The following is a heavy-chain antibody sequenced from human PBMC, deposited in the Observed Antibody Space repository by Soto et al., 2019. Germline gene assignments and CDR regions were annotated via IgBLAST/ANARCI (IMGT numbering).Heavy chain of an antibody. J-gene: IGHJ6*02. CDR1: GFTFSNAW. V-gene: IGHV3-15*07. Sequence: GGSLRLSCAASGFTFSNAWMNWVRQAPGKGLEWVGRIKSKTDGGTTDYAVPVKGRFTISRDDSKNTLYLQMNSLKTEDTAVYYCTTDGANYDFWSGYYTLPYYYYGMDVWGQGTTVTVSS. CDR2: IKSKTDGGTT. D-gene: IGHD3-3*01. CDR3: TTDGANYDFWSGYYTLPYYYYGMDV.